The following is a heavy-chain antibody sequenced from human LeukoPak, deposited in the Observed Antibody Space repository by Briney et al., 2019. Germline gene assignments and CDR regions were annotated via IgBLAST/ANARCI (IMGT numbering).Heavy chain of an antibody. CDR3: AREPGFGEYDY. D-gene: IGHD3-10*01. CDR1: GFTFNTYV. V-gene: IGHV3-30*03. Sequence: PGRSLRLSCAASGFTFNTYVMHWVRQAPGKGLEWVAAISPDGGTESYVDSVKGRFTISRDNSRTTSYLQMESLRVEDTALYYCAREPGFGEYDYWGQGTLVTVSS. J-gene: IGHJ4*02. CDR2: ISPDGGTE.